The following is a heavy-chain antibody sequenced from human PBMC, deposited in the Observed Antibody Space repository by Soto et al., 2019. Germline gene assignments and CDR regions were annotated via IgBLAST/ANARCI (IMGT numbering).Heavy chain of an antibody. V-gene: IGHV4-59*01. Sequence: SETLSLTCTVSGGSISSDYWNWIQQPPGKGLEWIGYVYHSWSTKYNPSLKSRVTISVDTSKNQLSLKLSSVTAADTAVYYCARFGTSPNGNWFDPWGQGTLVTVSS. CDR2: VYHSWST. D-gene: IGHD3-10*01. CDR1: GGSISSDY. CDR3: ARFGTSPNGNWFDP. J-gene: IGHJ5*02.